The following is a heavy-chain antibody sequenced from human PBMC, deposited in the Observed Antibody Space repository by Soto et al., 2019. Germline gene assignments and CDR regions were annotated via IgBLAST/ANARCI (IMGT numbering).Heavy chain of an antibody. J-gene: IGHJ4*02. CDR1: GFSLSTSGLG. CDR2: IYWDDDK. D-gene: IGHD5-18*01. CDR3: AHRSDGLLDY. Sequence: QITLKESGPTLVKPTQTLTLTCTFSGFSLSTSGLGVGWIRQPPGKALEWLALIYWDDDKRYSPSLKSRLTITKDTSNNLVVLTMTNMDPVDTDTYCCAHRSDGLLDYWGQGTLVTVSS. V-gene: IGHV2-5*02.